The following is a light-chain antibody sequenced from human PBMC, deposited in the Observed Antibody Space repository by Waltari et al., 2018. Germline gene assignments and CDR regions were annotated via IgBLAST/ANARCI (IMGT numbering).Light chain of an antibody. CDR1: SSNIGSNY. CDR2: RNY. V-gene: IGLV1-47*01. J-gene: IGLJ2*01. CDR3: AALYDSLSGVV. Sequence: QSVLTQPPSASGTHGQRVTISCSGSSSNIGSNYVYWYQQLPGTAPKLLIYRNYQRPSGVPDRCAGSKSCTSASLAISWLRSEDEADYYCAALYDSLSGVVFGGCTKLTVL.